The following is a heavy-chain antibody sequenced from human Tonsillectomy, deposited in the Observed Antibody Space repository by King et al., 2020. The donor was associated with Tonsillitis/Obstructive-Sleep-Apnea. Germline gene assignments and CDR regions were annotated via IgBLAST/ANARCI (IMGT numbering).Heavy chain of an antibody. CDR1: GFTFSSYS. D-gene: IGHD2-2*01. J-gene: IGHJ3*02. CDR3: ARDGIVVVPAAGGAFDI. CDR2: ISSSSSTI. V-gene: IGHV3-48*02. Sequence: VQLVESGGGLVQPGGSLRLSCAASGFTFSSYSMNWVRQAPGKGLEWVSYISSSSSTIYYADSVKGRFTISRDNSKTSLYLQMNSLRDEDTAVYYCARDGIVVVPAAGGAFDIWGQGTMVTVSS.